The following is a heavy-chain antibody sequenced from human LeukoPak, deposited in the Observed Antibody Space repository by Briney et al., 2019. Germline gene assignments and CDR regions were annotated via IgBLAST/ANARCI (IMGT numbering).Heavy chain of an antibody. J-gene: IGHJ4*02. V-gene: IGHV7-4-1*02. D-gene: IGHD3-9*01. CDR1: GYTFTSYA. CDR2: INTNTGDP. CDR3: ASSHSLLRYFDWLLYY. Sequence: GASVKVSCKASGYTFTSYAMNWVRQAPGQGLEWMGWINTNTGDPTYAQGFTGRFVFSLDTSVSTAYLQISSLKAEDTAVYYCASSHSLLRYFDWLLYYWGQGTLVTVSS.